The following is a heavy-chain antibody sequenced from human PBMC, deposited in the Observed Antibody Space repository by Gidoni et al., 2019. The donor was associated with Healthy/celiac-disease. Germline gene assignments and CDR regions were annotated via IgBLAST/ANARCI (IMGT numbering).Heavy chain of an antibody. CDR3: AKEEGIAAAGPDAFDI. CDR2: ISGSGGST. Sequence: PWKGLEWVSAISGSGGSTYYADSVKGRFTISRDNSKNTLYLQMNSLRAEDTAVYYCAKEEGIAAAGPDAFDIWGQGTMVTVSS. J-gene: IGHJ3*02. D-gene: IGHD6-13*01. V-gene: IGHV3-23*01.